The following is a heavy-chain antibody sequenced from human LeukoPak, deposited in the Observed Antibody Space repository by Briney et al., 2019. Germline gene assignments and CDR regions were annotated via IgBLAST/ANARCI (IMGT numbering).Heavy chain of an antibody. V-gene: IGHV3-9*01. Sequence: GRSLRLTCAASGFTFDDYAMHWVRQAPGKGLEWVSGISWNSGSIGYADSVKGRFTISRDNAKNSLYLQMNSLRAEDTALYYCAKDTDGAATGTTWGHWGQGTLVTVSS. CDR3: AKDTDGAATGTTWGH. J-gene: IGHJ4*02. D-gene: IGHD6-13*01. CDR1: GFTFDDYA. CDR2: ISWNSGSI.